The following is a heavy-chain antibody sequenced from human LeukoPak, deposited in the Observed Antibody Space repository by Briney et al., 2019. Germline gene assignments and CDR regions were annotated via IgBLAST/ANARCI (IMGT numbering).Heavy chain of an antibody. CDR3: TRDPDRSGWSTLEY. J-gene: IGHJ4*02. V-gene: IGHV3-74*01. D-gene: IGHD6-19*01. CDR2: INSDGIST. CDR1: GFTLRSYW. Sequence: GGSLRLSCAASGFTLRSYWMHWVRQAPVKALVWVSRINSDGISTTCADSVKGRFTISRDNAKNTLYLQMNSLRAEDTAVYYCTRDPDRSGWSTLEYWGQGTLVTVSS.